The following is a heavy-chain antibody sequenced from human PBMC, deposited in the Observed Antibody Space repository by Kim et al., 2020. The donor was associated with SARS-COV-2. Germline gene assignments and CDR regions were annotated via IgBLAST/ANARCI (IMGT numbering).Heavy chain of an antibody. J-gene: IGHJ3*02. CDR1: GGSFSGYY. Sequence: SETLSLTCAVYGGSFSGYYWSWIRQPPGKGLEWIGEINHSGSTNYNPSLKSRVTISVDTSKNQFSLKLSSVTAADTAVYYCARGDVLRLRDAFDIWGQGTMVTVSS. CDR3: ARGDVLRLRDAFDI. CDR2: INHSGST. V-gene: IGHV4-34*01. D-gene: IGHD5-12*01.